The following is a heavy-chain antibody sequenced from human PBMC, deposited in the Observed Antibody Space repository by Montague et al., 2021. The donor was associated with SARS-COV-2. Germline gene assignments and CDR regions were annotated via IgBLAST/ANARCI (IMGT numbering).Heavy chain of an antibody. D-gene: IGHD3-22*01. CDR1: GFTFSSYA. J-gene: IGHJ4*02. CDR2: ISGSGGST. CDR3: RVGNYYDGISDY. V-gene: IGHV3-23*01. Sequence: SLRLSCAASGFTFSSYAMSWVRQAPGKGLEWVSAISGSGGSTYYADSVKGRFTISRDNSKNTLYLQMNSLRAEDTAVYYCRVGNYYDGISDYWGQGTLVTVSS.